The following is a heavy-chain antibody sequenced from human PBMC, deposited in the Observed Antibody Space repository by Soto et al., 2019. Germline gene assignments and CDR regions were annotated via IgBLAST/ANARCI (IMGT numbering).Heavy chain of an antibody. J-gene: IGHJ4*01. CDR2: TYYRSKWYY. V-gene: IGHV6-1*01. CDR3: ARGEQYSGRIFDY. Sequence: QTLSLTCAITGDSVSSNSAGWSWVRQSPSRVLEWLGRTYYRSKWYYEYAVSVRGRITINPDTSKNQYSLQLNSVTPEDTAVYFCARGEQYSGRIFDYWGQGTLATVSS. D-gene: IGHD1-26*01. CDR1: GDSVSSNSAG.